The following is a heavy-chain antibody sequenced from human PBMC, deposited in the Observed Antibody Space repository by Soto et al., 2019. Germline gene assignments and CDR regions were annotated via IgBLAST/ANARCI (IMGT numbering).Heavy chain of an antibody. J-gene: IGHJ4*02. Sequence: QVQLQESGPGLVKPSQTLSLTCTVSGGSISSGAFDWNWIRQHPGKGLEWIGYIYYSGSTYYNPSLKSRVTISMDTSKNQFSLKLTSVTAADTAVYYCARGEHSGRNLDSWGQGTLVTVSS. V-gene: IGHV4-31*03. CDR3: ARGEHSGRNLDS. CDR1: GGSISSGAFD. D-gene: IGHD6-13*01. CDR2: IYYSGST.